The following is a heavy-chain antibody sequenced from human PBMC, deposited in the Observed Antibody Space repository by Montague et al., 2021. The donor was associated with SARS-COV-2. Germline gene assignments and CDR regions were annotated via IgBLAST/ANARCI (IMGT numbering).Heavy chain of an antibody. D-gene: IGHD6-13*01. CDR3: ARSVAAAGPGSFDI. CDR1: GASISTSY. CDR2: VYYTGDT. J-gene: IGHJ3*02. V-gene: IGHV4-59*01. Sequence: SETLSLTCSVSGASISTSYRNWIRQAPGKGLEWIGYVYYTGDTNYNPSLRGRATISLDASEAQFSLNLHSMTAADTAIYYCARSVAAAGPGSFDIWGQGTMVTVSS.